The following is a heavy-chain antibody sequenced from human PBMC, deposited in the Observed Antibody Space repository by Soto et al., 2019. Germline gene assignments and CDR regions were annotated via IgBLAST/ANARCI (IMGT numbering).Heavy chain of an antibody. CDR2: ISSTTNYI. CDR1: GFTFSRYS. Sequence: GGSLRLSCAASGFTFSRYSMNWVRQAPGKGLEWVSSISSTTNYIYYADSLKVRFTVSRDNAKNSVYLDMNSLSAEDTAVYYFARESEDLTSNFDYWGQGTLVTVYS. CDR3: ARESEDLTSNFDY. V-gene: IGHV3-21*01. J-gene: IGHJ4*02.